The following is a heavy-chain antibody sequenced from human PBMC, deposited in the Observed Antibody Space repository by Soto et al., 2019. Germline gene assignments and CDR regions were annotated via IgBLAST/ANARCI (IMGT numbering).Heavy chain of an antibody. CDR3: ARGGHCTNGVCSALDY. D-gene: IGHD2-8*01. J-gene: IGHJ4*02. Sequence: QVQLQESGPGLVKPSETLSLTCTVSGGSISTYYWNWIRQPPGKGLEWIGYIYYGGSANYNPSLKSRVTISVDMSKKQFFLKLSSVTAADTAVYYCARGGHCTNGVCSALDYWGQGTLVTVSS. V-gene: IGHV4-59*08. CDR2: IYYGGSA. CDR1: GGSISTYY.